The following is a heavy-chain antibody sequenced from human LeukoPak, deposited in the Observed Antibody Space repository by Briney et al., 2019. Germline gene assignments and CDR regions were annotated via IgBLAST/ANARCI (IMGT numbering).Heavy chain of an antibody. V-gene: IGHV3-21*01. CDR2: ISSSSSYI. CDR1: GFTFSSYS. Sequence: PGGSLRLSCAASGFTFSSYSMNWVRQAPGKGLEWVSSISSSSSYIYYADSVKGRFTISRDNAKNSLYLQMNSLRAEDTAVYYCARDFRSTSWYIGDYWGQGDQVTVSS. D-gene: IGHD6-13*01. CDR3: ARDFRSTSWYIGDY. J-gene: IGHJ4*02.